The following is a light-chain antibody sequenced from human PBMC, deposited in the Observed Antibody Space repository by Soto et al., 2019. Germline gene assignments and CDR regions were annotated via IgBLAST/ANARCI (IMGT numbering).Light chain of an antibody. J-gene: IGKJ5*01. Sequence: EIVMTQSPATLSVSPGERATLSCRASQSVSSNLAWYQQRPGHAPRLLIYGASTRATGIPARFSGSGSGTVFTLTISSLQSEDFAVYYCQQYNNWPPITFGQGTRLEIK. CDR2: GAS. CDR3: QQYNNWPPIT. V-gene: IGKV3-15*01. CDR1: QSVSSN.